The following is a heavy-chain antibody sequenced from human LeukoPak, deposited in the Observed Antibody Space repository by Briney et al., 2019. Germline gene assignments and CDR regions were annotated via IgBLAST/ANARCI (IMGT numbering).Heavy chain of an antibody. V-gene: IGHV4-61*02. CDR1: GGSISSSSYY. CDR3: ARDQNKWEPDY. CDR2: IYTSGST. J-gene: IGHJ4*02. D-gene: IGHD1-26*01. Sequence: SETLSLTCTVSGGSISSSSYYWSWIRQPAGKGLEWIGRIYTSGSTNYNPSLKSRVTMSVDTSKNQFSLKLSSVTAADTAVYYCARDQNKWEPDYWGQGTLVTVSS.